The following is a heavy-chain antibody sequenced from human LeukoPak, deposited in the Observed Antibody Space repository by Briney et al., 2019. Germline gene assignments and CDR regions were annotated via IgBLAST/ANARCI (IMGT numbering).Heavy chain of an antibody. CDR3: ARPKRDGYNQIIDY. CDR2: ISGSGGST. J-gene: IGHJ4*02. Sequence: PGGSLRLSCAASGFTFSSYAMSWVRQAPGKGLEWVSAISGSGGSTYYADSVKGRFTISRDNSKNTLYLQMNSLRAEDTAVYYCARPKRDGYNQIIDYWGQGTLVTVSS. V-gene: IGHV3-23*01. CDR1: GFTFSSYA. D-gene: IGHD5-12*01.